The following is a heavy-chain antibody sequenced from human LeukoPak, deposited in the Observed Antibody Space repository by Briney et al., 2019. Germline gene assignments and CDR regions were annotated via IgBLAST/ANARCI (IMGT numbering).Heavy chain of an antibody. CDR2: ISGSGGST. J-gene: IGHJ4*02. V-gene: IGHV3-23*01. Sequence: PGGSLRLSCAASGFTFSSYAMSWVRQAPGKGLEWVSAISGSGGSTYYADSVKGRFTISRDNSKNTLYLQMNSLGAADTAVYYCARDPRYPHQYQSDSGGFSLDYWGRGTLVTVSS. CDR3: ARDPRYPHQYQSDSGGFSLDY. CDR1: GFTFSSYA. D-gene: IGHD3-22*01.